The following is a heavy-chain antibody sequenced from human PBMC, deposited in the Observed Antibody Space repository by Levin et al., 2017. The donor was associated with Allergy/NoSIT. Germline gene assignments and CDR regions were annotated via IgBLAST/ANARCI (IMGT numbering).Heavy chain of an antibody. CDR2: IYYSGST. CDR1: GGSISSYY. J-gene: IGHJ4*02. D-gene: IGHD6-13*01. Sequence: SCTVSGGSISSYYWSWIRQPPGKGLEWIGYIYYSGSTNYNPSLKSRVTISVDTSKNQFSLKLSSVTAADTAVYYCARLSSSWLSDFDYWGQGTLVTVSS. V-gene: IGHV4-59*01. CDR3: ARLSSSWLSDFDY.